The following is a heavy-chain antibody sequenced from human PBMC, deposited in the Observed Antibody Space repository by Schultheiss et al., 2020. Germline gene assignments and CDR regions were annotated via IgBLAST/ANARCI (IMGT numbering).Heavy chain of an antibody. CDR2: IIPIFGTA. V-gene: IGHV1-69*06. CDR3: ARGGTDYYVPYYFDY. D-gene: IGHD3-10*02. CDR1: GGTFSSYA. J-gene: IGHJ4*02. Sequence: SVKVSCKASGGTFSSYAISWVRQAPGQGLEWMGGIIPIFGTANYAQKFQGRVTITADKSTSTAYMELSSLRSEDTAVYYCARGGTDYYVPYYFDYWGQGTLVTVSS.